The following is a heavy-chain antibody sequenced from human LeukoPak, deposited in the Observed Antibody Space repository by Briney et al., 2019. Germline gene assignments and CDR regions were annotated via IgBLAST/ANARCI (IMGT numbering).Heavy chain of an antibody. CDR3: ARLDADYREGSGYFRY. CDR1: GGSISTNYY. J-gene: IGHJ4*02. D-gene: IGHD3-22*01. Sequence: SSETLSLTCAVSGGSISTNYYWGWIRQSPGKALEWIGTICYSGNSDYDPSLKRRVTVSIDTPKNQFSLKLNSVTAADTAVYFCARLDADYREGSGYFRYWGQGTLVTVSS. V-gene: IGHV4-39*01. CDR2: ICYSGNS.